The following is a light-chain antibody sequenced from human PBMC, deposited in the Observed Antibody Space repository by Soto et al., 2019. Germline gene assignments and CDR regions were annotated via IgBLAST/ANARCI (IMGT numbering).Light chain of an antibody. CDR2: NAS. CDR3: QQYNSHPFT. Sequence: DIQMTQSPSTLSASVGDRVTITCRASQSISSWLAWYQQKPGKAPKLLIYNASSLESGVPSRFSGSESGTEFTLTISSLQPDDFATYYCQQYNSHPFTFGPGTKVDIK. J-gene: IGKJ3*01. CDR1: QSISSW. V-gene: IGKV1-5*03.